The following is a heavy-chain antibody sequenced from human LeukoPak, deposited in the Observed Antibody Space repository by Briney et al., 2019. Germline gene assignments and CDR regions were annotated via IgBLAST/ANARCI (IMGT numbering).Heavy chain of an antibody. J-gene: IGHJ5*02. CDR2: INHSGST. CDR3: ARGVGYSYGYNWFDP. D-gene: IGHD5-18*01. V-gene: IGHV4-34*01. Sequence: PSETLSLTCAVYGGSFSGYYWSWIRQPPGKGLEWIGEINHSGSTNYNPSLKSRVTISVDTSKNQFSLKLSSVTAADTAVYYCARGVGYSYGYNWFDPWGQGTLVTVSS. CDR1: GGSFSGYY.